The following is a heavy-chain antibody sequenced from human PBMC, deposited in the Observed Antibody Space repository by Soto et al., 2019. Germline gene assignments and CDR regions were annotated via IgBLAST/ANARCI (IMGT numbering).Heavy chain of an antibody. Sequence: QVQLVQSGAEVVKPGSSVKVSCKVAGDSFSIYVISWVRQAPGQGLEWMGGIIPVFDSRNYAQKFQGRLTITADISTSTAYMELTSLGTEDTAVYYCARERVAAGPFDYWGQGTLVTVSA. J-gene: IGHJ4*02. CDR2: IIPVFDSR. D-gene: IGHD2-15*01. CDR3: ARERVAAGPFDY. CDR1: GDSFSIYV. V-gene: IGHV1-69*06.